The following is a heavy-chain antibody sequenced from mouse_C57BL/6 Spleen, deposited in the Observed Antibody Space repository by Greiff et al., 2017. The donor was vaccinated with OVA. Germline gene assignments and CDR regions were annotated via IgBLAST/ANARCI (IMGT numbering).Heavy chain of an antibody. CDR3: ARAGVITTVVSCDY. CDR2: INPSNGGT. J-gene: IGHJ2*01. D-gene: IGHD1-1*01. V-gene: IGHV1-53*01. Sequence: QVQLQQPGTELVKPGASVKLSCKASGYTFTSYWMHWVKQRPGQGLEWIGNINPSNGGTNYNEKFKSKATLTVDKSSSTAYMQLSSLTSEDSAVDYCARAGVITTVVSCDYWGQGTTLTVSS. CDR1: GYTFTSYW.